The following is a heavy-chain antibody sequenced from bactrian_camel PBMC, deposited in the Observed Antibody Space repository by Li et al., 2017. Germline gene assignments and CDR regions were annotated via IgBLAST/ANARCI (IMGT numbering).Heavy chain of an antibody. D-gene: IGHD1*01. V-gene: IGHV3S53*01. Sequence: VQLVESGGDSVQAGGSLRLSCEGTGYDKPNYCMGWYRQAPGKEREGVAAIDRDGTTVYKDSVKGRFTISQDNAKKTMSLLMNSLKPEDTAMYYCAADRSLGFCVEALRGVVRTDSAAWGQGTQVTVS. CDR3: AADRSLGFCVEALRGVVRTDSAA. J-gene: IGHJ6*01. CDR2: IDRDGTT. CDR1: GYDKPNYC.